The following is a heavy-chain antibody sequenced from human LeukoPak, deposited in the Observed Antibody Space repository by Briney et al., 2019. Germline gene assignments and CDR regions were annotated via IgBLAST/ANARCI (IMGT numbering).Heavy chain of an antibody. CDR3: ARDRTSEDGYNSVFDY. V-gene: IGHV3-20*04. CDR1: GFTFDDYG. Sequence: GGFLRLSCAASGFTFDDYGMSWVRQAPGKGLEWVSGINWNGGSTGYADSVKGRFTISRDNAKNSLYLQMNSLRAEDTALYYCARDRTSEDGYNSVFDYWGQGTLVTVSS. J-gene: IGHJ4*02. CDR2: INWNGGST. D-gene: IGHD5-24*01.